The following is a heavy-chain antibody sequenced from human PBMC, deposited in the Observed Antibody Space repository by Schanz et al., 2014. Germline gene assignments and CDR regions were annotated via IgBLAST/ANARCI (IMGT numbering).Heavy chain of an antibody. V-gene: IGHV3-66*01. CDR1: GFTFSTYA. Sequence: EVQLVESGGGLVQPGGSLRVSCAASGFTFSTYAMTWVRQAPGKGLECVSVLYTGGSTFYAESVRGRFFISRDSSKNTLFLHMNSLRAEDTAVYYCVRDAGRDGYNLAFDVWGQGTLVTVSS. CDR2: LYTGGST. CDR3: VRDAGRDGYNLAFDV. J-gene: IGHJ3*01. D-gene: IGHD1-1*01.